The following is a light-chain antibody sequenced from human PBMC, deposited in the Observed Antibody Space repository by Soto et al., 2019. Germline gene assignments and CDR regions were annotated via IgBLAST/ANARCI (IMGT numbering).Light chain of an antibody. CDR3: QQSYSTLPWT. V-gene: IGKV1-39*01. CDR1: QTISSW. CDR2: AAS. Sequence: DIQMTQSPSTLSGSVGDRVTITCRSSQTISSWLAWYQQKPGKAPKLLIYAASSLQSGVPSRFSGSGSGTDFTLTISSLQPEDFATYFCQQSYSTLPWTFGHGTKL. J-gene: IGKJ1*01.